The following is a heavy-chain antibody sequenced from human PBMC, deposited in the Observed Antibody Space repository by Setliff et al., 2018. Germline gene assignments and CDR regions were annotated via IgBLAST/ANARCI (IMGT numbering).Heavy chain of an antibody. Sequence: SETLSLTCTVSGGSISSYYWSWIRQPAGKGLEWIGHIYIGGSANYNPSLKSRVTMSIDTSKNQFSLKLNSVTAADMAAYYCAREQWLDPPGYYYMDVWAKGTTVPSP. CDR1: GGSISSYY. D-gene: IGHD6-19*01. J-gene: IGHJ6*03. V-gene: IGHV4-4*07. CDR2: IYIGGSA. CDR3: AREQWLDPPGYYYMDV.